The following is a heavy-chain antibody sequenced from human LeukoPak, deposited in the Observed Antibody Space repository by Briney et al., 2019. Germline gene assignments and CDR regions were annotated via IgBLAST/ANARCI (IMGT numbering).Heavy chain of an antibody. J-gene: IGHJ6*02. V-gene: IGHV1-69*13. Sequence: GASVTVSCTASGGTFSSYAISWVRQAPGQGLEWMGGIIPIFGTANYAQKFQGRVTITADESTSTAYMELSSLRSEDTAVYYCAREVGYCSSTSCYHGRTYYYYYGMDVWGQGTTVTVSS. D-gene: IGHD2-2*01. CDR3: AREVGYCSSTSCYHGRTYYYYYGMDV. CDR2: IIPIFGTA. CDR1: GGTFSSYA.